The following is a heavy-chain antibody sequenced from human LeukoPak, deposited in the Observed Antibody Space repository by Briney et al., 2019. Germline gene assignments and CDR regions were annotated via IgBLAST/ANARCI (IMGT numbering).Heavy chain of an antibody. V-gene: IGHV4-31*03. J-gene: IGHJ5*02. Sequence: PSETLSLTCIVSGGSISSSIYYWAWVRQSPGKGLEWIGHISHRGNTDYNPSLQSRLTISVDTSKNQFSLKLTSVTAADTAVYYCARDDSDGRGRGGGFDPWGQGTLVTVSS. CDR3: ARDDSDGRGRGGGFDP. CDR2: ISHRGNT. D-gene: IGHD5-24*01. CDR1: GGSISSSIYY.